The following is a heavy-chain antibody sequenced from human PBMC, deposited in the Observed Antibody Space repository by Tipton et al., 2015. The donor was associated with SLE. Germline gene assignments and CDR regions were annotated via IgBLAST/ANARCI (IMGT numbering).Heavy chain of an antibody. Sequence: QSGPEVKKPGASVKVSCKASGYTFTHYPMHWVRQAPGQSPEWMGWSDAGNGNTKYSQRFQDRVTFTRDTSASTAYMELSSLRFEDTAVYYCARVRGDSGYDDFDYWGQGTLVTVSS. D-gene: IGHD5-12*01. V-gene: IGHV1-3*01. CDR2: SDAGNGNT. CDR1: GYTFTHYP. J-gene: IGHJ4*02. CDR3: ARVRGDSGYDDFDY.